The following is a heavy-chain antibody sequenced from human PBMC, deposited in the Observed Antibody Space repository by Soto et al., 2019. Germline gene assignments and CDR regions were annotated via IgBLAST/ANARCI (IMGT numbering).Heavy chain of an antibody. CDR1: GGTFSSYT. V-gene: IGHV1-69*02. J-gene: IGHJ5*02. CDR2: IIPILGIA. Sequence: QVQLVQSGAEVKKPGSSVKVSCKASGGTFSSYTISWARQAPGQGLEWMGRIIPILGIANYAQKFQGRVTITADKSTSTAYMEPSSLRSEDTAVYYCARLYSSSWYSYGWFDPWGQGTLVTVSS. CDR3: ARLYSSSWYSYGWFDP. D-gene: IGHD6-13*01.